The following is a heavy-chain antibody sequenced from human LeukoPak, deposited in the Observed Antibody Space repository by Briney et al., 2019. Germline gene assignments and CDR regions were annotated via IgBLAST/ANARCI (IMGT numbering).Heavy chain of an antibody. CDR1: GFTFYDYA. D-gene: IGHD3-22*01. V-gene: IGHV3-9*01. J-gene: IGHJ3*02. CDR3: ARSLRLHDSSGLDAFDI. CDR2: ISWNSGSI. Sequence: PGRSLRLSCAASGFTFYDYAMHWVWQAPGKGLEWVSGISWNSGSIGYADSVKGRFTISRDNAKNSLYLQMNSLRAEDTAVYYCARSLRLHDSSGLDAFDIWGQGTMVTVSS.